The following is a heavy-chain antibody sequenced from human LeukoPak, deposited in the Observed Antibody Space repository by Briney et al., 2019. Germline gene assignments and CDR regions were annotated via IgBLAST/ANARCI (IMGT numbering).Heavy chain of an antibody. Sequence: PGGSLRLSCAASGFTFSSYGMHWVRQAPGKGLEWVAVISYDGSNKYYADSVKGRFTISRENAKNSLYLQMNSLRAGDTAVYYCARVSMSGYYLDYWGQGTLVTVSS. CDR1: GFTFSSYG. J-gene: IGHJ4*02. V-gene: IGHV3-30*03. CDR2: ISYDGSNK. D-gene: IGHD3-3*01. CDR3: ARVSMSGYYLDY.